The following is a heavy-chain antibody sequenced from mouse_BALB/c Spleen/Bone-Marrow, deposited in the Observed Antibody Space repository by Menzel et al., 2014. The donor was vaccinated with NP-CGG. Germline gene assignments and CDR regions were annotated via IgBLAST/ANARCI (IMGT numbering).Heavy chain of an antibody. V-gene: IGHV1-87*01. CDR1: GYTFTSYW. CDR3: ARNFPFDY. J-gene: IGHJ2*01. CDR2: IYPGDGDT. Sequence: VHLVESGAELARPGASVKLSCKASGYTFTSYWMQWVKPRPGQGLEWIGAIYPGDGDTGYTQKFKGKATLTADKSSTTAYMQLSSLTSEDSAVYYCARNFPFDYWGQGTTLTVSS.